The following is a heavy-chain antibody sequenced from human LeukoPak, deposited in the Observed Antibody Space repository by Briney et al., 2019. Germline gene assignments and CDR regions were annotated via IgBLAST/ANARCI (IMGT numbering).Heavy chain of an antibody. CDR3: VKCGEYRAAWLVPKRLFDY. V-gene: IGHV3-30*18. CDR1: GFTFSSYG. CDR2: ISIDGSKK. Sequence: PGRSLRLSCAASGFTFSSYGMHWVRQAPGRGLEGVAVISIDGSKKYKADTVKGRFTIHRDSSKNTLYLQMNSLRAEDTAVYYCVKCGEYRAAWLVPKRLFDYWGQGTLVTVSS. D-gene: IGHD6-19*01. J-gene: IGHJ4*02.